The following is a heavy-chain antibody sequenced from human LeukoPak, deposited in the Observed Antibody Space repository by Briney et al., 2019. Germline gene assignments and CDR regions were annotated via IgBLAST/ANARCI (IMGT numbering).Heavy chain of an antibody. J-gene: IGHJ5*02. D-gene: IGHD3-10*01. Sequence: GGSLRLSCAASGFNLSGFGMHWVRQAPGKGLEYVSGISSTGANIYFANSVKGRFSSSRDNSKNTLYLQMASLRTDDTAVYYCVRGSHSVLTHNWFDPWGQGTLVTVSS. CDR1: GFNLSGFG. CDR2: ISSTGANI. V-gene: IGHV3-64*01. CDR3: VRGSHSVLTHNWFDP.